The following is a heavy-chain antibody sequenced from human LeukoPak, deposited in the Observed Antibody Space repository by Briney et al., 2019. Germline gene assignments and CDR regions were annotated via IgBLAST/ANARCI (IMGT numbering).Heavy chain of an antibody. D-gene: IGHD2-2*01. J-gene: IGHJ6*03. CDR2: INWNGVST. Sequence: GGSLRLSCAASGFTFDDYGMSWVRQAPGKGLEWVSGINWNGVSTGYADSVKGRFTISRDNAKNSLYLQMNSLRAEDTALYYCARLGYCSSTSCRSYYYYYYMDVWGKRTTVTVSS. CDR3: ARLGYCSSTSCRSYYYYYYMDV. V-gene: IGHV3-20*04. CDR1: GFTFDDYG.